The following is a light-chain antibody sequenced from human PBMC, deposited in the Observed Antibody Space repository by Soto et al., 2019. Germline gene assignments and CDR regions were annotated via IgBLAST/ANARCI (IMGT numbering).Light chain of an antibody. CDR2: DVG. J-gene: IGLJ3*02. CDR1: SSDVGGYNY. Sequence: QSALTQPRSVSGSPGQSVTISCTGTSSDVGGYNYVSWYQQHPGEAPKLMIYDVGKRPSGVPDRFSGSKSGNTASLTISGLQAEYEADYYCCSYAGSYSWVFGGGTKLTVL. CDR3: CSYAGSYSWV. V-gene: IGLV2-11*01.